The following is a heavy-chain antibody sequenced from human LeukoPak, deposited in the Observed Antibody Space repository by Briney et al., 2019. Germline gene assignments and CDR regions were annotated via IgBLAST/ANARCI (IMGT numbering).Heavy chain of an antibody. J-gene: IGHJ4*02. Sequence: GTSLRLSCVTSGLTFTNHGFHWLRQAAGKGLEWVAFVRNDGFDTYHSNSVKGRFSISRDDSRNTVYLQVNSLTAEDTALYYCARDRGKDYFGDWGQGTQVTVSS. CDR3: ARDRGKDYFGD. D-gene: IGHD4-23*01. CDR1: GLTFTNHG. CDR2: VRNDGFDT. V-gene: IGHV3-33*01.